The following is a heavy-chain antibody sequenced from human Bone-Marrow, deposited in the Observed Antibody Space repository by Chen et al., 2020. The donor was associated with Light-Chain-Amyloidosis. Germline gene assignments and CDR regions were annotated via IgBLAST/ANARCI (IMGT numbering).Heavy chain of an antibody. CDR3: ARAWGSSSGSLEY. D-gene: IGHD6-19*01. CDR2: IYHRGST. CDR1: GDSLRSSQW. J-gene: IGHJ4*02. V-gene: IGHV4-4*02. Sequence: VQLQESGPGLVKPSGTLSLTCAVSGDSLRSSQWWSLVRLPPRQSLEWIGEIYHRGSTNYNPSLKSRVTISVDKSKNQFSLNLSSVTAADTAVYYCARAWGSSSGSLEYWGQGTLVTVSS.